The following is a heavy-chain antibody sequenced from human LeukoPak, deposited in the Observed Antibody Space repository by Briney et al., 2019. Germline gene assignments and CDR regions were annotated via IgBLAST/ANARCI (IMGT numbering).Heavy chain of an antibody. D-gene: IGHD6-19*01. CDR3: ARDHSSGWYGNLDY. J-gene: IGHJ4*02. CDR2: INPNSGGT. V-gene: IGHV1-2*02. CDR1: GYTFTGYY. Sequence: ASVKVSCKASGYTFTGYYMHWVRQAPGQGLEWMGWINPNSGGTNYAQKFQGRVTMTRDTSISTAYMELSRLRSDDTAVYYCARDHSSGWYGNLDYWGQGTLVTVSS.